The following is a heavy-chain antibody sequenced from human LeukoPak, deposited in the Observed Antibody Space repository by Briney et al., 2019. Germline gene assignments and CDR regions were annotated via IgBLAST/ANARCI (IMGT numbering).Heavy chain of an antibody. CDR3: ARGRLRTTGTGWFDP. J-gene: IGHJ5*02. D-gene: IGHD1-1*01. Sequence: SVKVSCKASGGTFSCYAISWVRQAPGQGLEWMGGIIPIFGTANYAQKFQGRVTITADESTSTAYMELSSLRSEDTAVYYCARGRLRTTGTGWFDPWGQGTLVTVSS. CDR2: IIPIFGTA. V-gene: IGHV1-69*13. CDR1: GGTFSCYA.